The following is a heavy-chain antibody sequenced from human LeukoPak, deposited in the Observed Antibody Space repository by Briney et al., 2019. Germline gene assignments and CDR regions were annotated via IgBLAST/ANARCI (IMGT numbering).Heavy chain of an antibody. V-gene: IGHV3-23*01. CDR1: GFTFSSYA. Sequence: GGSLRLSCAASGFTFSSYAMSWVRQAPGKGLEWVSTISGSNDSTYSADSVKGRFTISRDNSKNTLYLQMNSLRAEDTAVYYCAKVEYYYGMDVWGQGTTVTVSS. CDR2: ISGSNDST. J-gene: IGHJ6*02. CDR3: AKVEYYYGMDV.